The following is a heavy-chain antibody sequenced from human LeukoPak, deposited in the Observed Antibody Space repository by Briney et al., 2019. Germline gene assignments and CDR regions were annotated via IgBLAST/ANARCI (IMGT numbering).Heavy chain of an antibody. CDR3: ATDTSPGYSSSWYYFDY. Sequence: GASVKVSCKVSGYTLTVLSMHWVRQAPGKGLEWMGGFDPEDGETIYAQKFQGRVTMTEDTSTDTAYMELSSLRSEDTAVYYCATDTSPGYSSSWYYFDYWGQGTLVTVSS. J-gene: IGHJ4*02. D-gene: IGHD6-13*01. V-gene: IGHV1-24*01. CDR1: GYTLTVLS. CDR2: FDPEDGET.